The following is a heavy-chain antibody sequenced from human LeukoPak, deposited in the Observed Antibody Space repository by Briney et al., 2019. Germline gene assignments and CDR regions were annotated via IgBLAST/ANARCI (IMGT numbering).Heavy chain of an antibody. CDR2: INPNSGGT. J-gene: IGHJ4*02. CDR3: ARGYCSGGSCYYYFDY. D-gene: IGHD2-15*01. Sequence: ASVKVSCKASGYTFTGYYTHWVRQAPGQGLEWVGWINPNSGGTNYAQKFQGRVTMTRDTSISTAYMELSRLRSDDTAVYYCARGYCSGGSCYYYFDYWGQGTLVTVSS. CDR1: GYTFTGYY. V-gene: IGHV1-2*02.